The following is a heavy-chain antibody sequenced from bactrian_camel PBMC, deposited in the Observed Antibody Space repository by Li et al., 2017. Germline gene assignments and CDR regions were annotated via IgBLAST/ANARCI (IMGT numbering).Heavy chain of an antibody. D-gene: IGHD6*01. J-gene: IGHJ4*01. CDR3: AADSSSWYHYYY. Sequence: HVQLVESGRGLVQPGGSLRLSCAASGFTFSSIAMTWVRQGPGKELEWISSIDTGGSTYYADSVRGRFTISKDVAKNTLYLQMNSLKSDDTAMYFCAADSSSWYHYYYWCRGTQVTVS. CDR2: IDTGGST. CDR1: GFTFSSIA. V-gene: IGHV3S9*01.